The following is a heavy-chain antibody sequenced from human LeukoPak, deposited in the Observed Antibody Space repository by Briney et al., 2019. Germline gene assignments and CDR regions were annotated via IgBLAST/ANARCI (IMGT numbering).Heavy chain of an antibody. CDR3: ARVRGYSYGYKEGGFEV. Sequence: GGSLRLSCAASGFTFSCYAMSWVRQAPGKGLEWVSYISGTGLTIYDADSVKGRFTISRDNGKNSLFLQMTSLRAEDTAAYYCARVRGYSYGYKEGGFEVWGQGTIVTVSS. CDR2: ISGTGLTI. D-gene: IGHD5-18*01. V-gene: IGHV3-48*01. J-gene: IGHJ3*01. CDR1: GFTFSCYA.